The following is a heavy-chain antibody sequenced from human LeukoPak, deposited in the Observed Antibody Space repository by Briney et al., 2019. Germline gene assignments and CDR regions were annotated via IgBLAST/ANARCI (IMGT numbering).Heavy chain of an antibody. CDR3: ARVPYDILTGDI. V-gene: IGHV3-23*01. CDR1: EFTSLA. CDR2: ISGSGDSA. Sequence: GGSLSLSCVASEFTSLAMTWVRQAPGQGLGWVSAISGSGDSAYYADSVKGRFTISRDNAKNSLYLQMNSLRAEDAAVYYCARVPYDILTGDIWGQGTMVTVSS. D-gene: IGHD3-9*01. J-gene: IGHJ3*02.